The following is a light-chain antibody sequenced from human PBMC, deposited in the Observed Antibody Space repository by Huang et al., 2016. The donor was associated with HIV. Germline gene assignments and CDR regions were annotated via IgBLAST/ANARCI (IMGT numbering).Light chain of an antibody. J-gene: IGKJ4*01. V-gene: IGKV3-11*01. CDR3: QQRSDWPLT. Sequence: EIVLTQSPATLSLSLGQRATLSCRASPGISSYLAWYQQKPVLAPRLLIYDASNRATGIPVRFSGSGSGTDFTLTISSLEPEDFAVYYCQQRSDWPLTFGGGTKVEIK. CDR1: PGISSY. CDR2: DAS.